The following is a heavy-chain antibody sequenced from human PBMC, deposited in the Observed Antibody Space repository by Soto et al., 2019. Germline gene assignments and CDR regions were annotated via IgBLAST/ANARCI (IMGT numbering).Heavy chain of an antibody. V-gene: IGHV1-18*01. J-gene: IGHJ3*02. CDR2: ISAYNGNT. Sequence: ASVKVSCKASGYIFSSYGISWVRQAPGQGLEWMGWISAYNGNTNYAQKLQGRVTMTTDTSTSTAYMELRSLRSDDTVVYYCARSSSGPPPDVFDIWGQGTMVTVSS. D-gene: IGHD6-19*01. CDR1: GYIFSSYG. CDR3: ARSSSGPPPDVFDI.